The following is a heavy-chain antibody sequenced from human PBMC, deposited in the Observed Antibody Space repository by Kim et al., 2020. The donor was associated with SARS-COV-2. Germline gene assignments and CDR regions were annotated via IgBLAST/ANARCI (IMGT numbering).Heavy chain of an antibody. Sequence: SETLSLTCTVSGGSISSYYWSWIRQPPGKGLEWIGYIYYSGSTNYNPSLKSRVTISVDTSKNQFSLKLSSVTAADTAVYYCARHVGGYDFWTRSHYYGMDVWGQGTTVTVSS. CDR2: IYYSGST. V-gene: IGHV4-59*08. CDR3: ARHVGGYDFWTRSHYYGMDV. J-gene: IGHJ6*02. D-gene: IGHD3-3*01. CDR1: GGSISSYY.